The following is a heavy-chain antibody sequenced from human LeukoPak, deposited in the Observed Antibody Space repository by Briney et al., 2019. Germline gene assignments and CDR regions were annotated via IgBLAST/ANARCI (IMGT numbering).Heavy chain of an antibody. V-gene: IGHV4-34*01. CDR1: GGSFSGYY. J-gene: IGHJ6*02. CDR3: ARGRDVVVVAATTPYYYYGTDV. Sequence: SETLSLTCAVYGGSFSGYYWSWIRQPPGKGLEWIGEINHSGSTNYNPSLKSRVTISVDTSKNQFSLKLSSVTAADMAVYYCARGRDVVVVAATTPYYYYGTDVWGRGTTVTVSS. D-gene: IGHD2-15*01. CDR2: INHSGST.